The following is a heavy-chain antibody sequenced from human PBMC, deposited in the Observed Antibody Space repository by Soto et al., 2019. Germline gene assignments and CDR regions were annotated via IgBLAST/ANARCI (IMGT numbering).Heavy chain of an antibody. Sequence: PGGPLRLSCAASGFTFSSYAMSWVRQAPGKGLEWVSVISGSGGSTYYADSVKGRFTISRDNSKNTLYLQMNSLRAEDTAVYYCAKGDEQQLVLGDAFDIWGQGTMVTVSS. CDR2: ISGSGGST. D-gene: IGHD6-6*01. V-gene: IGHV3-23*01. CDR3: AKGDEQQLVLGDAFDI. CDR1: GFTFSSYA. J-gene: IGHJ3*02.